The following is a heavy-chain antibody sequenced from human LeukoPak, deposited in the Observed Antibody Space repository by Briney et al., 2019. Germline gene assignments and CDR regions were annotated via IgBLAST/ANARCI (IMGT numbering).Heavy chain of an antibody. J-gene: IGHJ4*02. V-gene: IGHV1-2*02. CDR1: GYTFTGHY. CDR3: ARGQYYDFWSGYYIDY. Sequence: ASVKVSCKASGYTFTGHYMHWVRQAPGQGLEWMGWINPNSGGTNYAQKFQGRVTMTRDTSISTAYMELSRLRSDDTAVYYCARGQYYDFWSGYYIDYWGQGTLVTVSS. D-gene: IGHD3-3*01. CDR2: INPNSGGT.